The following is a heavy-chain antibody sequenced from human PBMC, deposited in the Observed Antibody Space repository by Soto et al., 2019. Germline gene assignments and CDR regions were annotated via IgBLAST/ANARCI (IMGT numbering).Heavy chain of an antibody. CDR3: ARFHGDYSTWNWFDP. CDR1: GGTFRSYA. J-gene: IGHJ5*02. CDR2: IIPIFGTA. D-gene: IGHD4-17*01. Sequence: QVQLVQSGAEVKKPGSSVQVSCKASGGTFRSYAISWVRQAPGQGLEWMGGIIPIFGTANYAQKFQGRVTITADESTSTAYMELSSLRSEDTAVYYCARFHGDYSTWNWFDPWFQGTLVTVSS. V-gene: IGHV1-69*12.